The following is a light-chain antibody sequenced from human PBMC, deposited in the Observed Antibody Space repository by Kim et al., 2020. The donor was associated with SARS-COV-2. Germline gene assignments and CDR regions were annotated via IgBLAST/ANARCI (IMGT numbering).Light chain of an antibody. Sequence: DIQMTQSPFTLSASVGDRITITCRASESIGTWLAWYQQKPGKAPNLLIYRASSLKSGVPSRFSGSGSGTEFTLTISGLLPDDFATYYCQQYNGYSRTFGQGTKVDIK. CDR1: ESIGTW. CDR3: QQYNGYSRT. CDR2: RAS. J-gene: IGKJ1*01. V-gene: IGKV1-5*03.